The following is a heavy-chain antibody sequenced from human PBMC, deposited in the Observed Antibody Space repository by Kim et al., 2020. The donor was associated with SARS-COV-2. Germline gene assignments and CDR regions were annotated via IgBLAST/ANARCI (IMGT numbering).Heavy chain of an antibody. CDR1: GFTFSSYG. CDR2: ISYDGSNK. V-gene: IGHV3-33*05. Sequence: GGSLRLSCAASGFTFSSYGMHWVRQAPGKGLEWVAVISYDGSNKYYADSVKGRFTISRDNSKNTLYLQMNSLRAEDTAVYYCARDLAGYWGQGTLVTVSS. D-gene: IGHD1-1*01. CDR3: ARDLAGY. J-gene: IGHJ4*02.